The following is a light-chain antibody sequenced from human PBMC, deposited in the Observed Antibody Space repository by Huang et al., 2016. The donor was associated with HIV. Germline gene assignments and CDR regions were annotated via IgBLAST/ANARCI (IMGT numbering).Light chain of an antibody. CDR1: QAIEKY. Sequence: DIKMTQFPTSLSASVEDRVTITCRAGQAIEKYLNWYKQKSGRAPRLLIYVASNLPSRVPSRFSGRASGTHFSLTINSLQPDDSAIYYCQQSYRTPRTFGQGTNLEI. V-gene: IGKV1-39*01. CDR3: QQSYRTPRT. J-gene: IGKJ2*01. CDR2: VAS.